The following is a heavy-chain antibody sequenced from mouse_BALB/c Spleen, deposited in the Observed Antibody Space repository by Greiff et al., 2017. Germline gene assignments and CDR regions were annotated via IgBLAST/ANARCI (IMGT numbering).Heavy chain of an antibody. J-gene: IGHJ4*01. CDR2: IYPGSGST. D-gene: IGHD2-1*01. Sequence: VQLQQSGPELVKPGASVKMSCKASGYTFTDYVISWVKQSTGQGLEWIGEIYPGSGSTYYNEKFKGKATLTADNSSNTAYMQLSSLTSEDSAVYFCAISSDYGNSYAMDYWGQGTSVTVSS. CDR3: AISSDYGNSYAMDY. V-gene: IGHV1-77*01. CDR1: GYTFTDYV.